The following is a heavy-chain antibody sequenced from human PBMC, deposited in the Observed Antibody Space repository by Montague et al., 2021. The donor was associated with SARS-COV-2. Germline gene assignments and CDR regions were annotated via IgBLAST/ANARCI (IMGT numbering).Heavy chain of an antibody. CDR2: IKQDGSEK. CDR3: ARGKYDYVWGSYRYGFDY. J-gene: IGHJ4*02. D-gene: IGHD3-16*02. Sequence: SLRLSCAASGFTFSSYWMSWVRQAPGKGLEWVANIKQDGSEKYYVDSVKGRFTISRDNAKNSLYLQMNGLRAEDTAVYYCARGKYDYVWGSYRYGFDYWGQGTLVTVSS. V-gene: IGHV3-7*01. CDR1: GFTFSSYW.